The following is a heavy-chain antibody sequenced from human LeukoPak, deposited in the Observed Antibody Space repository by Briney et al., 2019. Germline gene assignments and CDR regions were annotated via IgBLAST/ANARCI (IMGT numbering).Heavy chain of an antibody. Sequence: SETLSLTCTISGGSISSSSYYWGWIRQPPGKGLEWIGSIYYSGSTYYNPSLKSRVTISVDTSKNQFSLKLSSVTAADTAVYYCARDLRSTPGRNDAFDIWGQGTMVTVSS. CDR3: ARDLRSTPGRNDAFDI. CDR2: IYYSGST. V-gene: IGHV4-39*07. D-gene: IGHD2-15*01. J-gene: IGHJ3*02. CDR1: GGSISSSSYY.